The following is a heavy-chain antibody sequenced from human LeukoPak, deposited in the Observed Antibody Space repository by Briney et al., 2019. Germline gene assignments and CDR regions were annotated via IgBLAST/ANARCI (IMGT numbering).Heavy chain of an antibody. V-gene: IGHV3-30-3*01. J-gene: IGHJ3*02. D-gene: IGHD5-18*01. CDR3: ATRFYKRGYGDAFDI. CDR1: GFTFSSYA. Sequence: SGGSLRLSCAASGFTFSSYAMHWVRQAPGKGLEWVAVISYDGSNKYYADSVKGRFTISRDNSKNTLYLQMNSLRAEDTAVYYCATRFYKRGYGDAFDIWGQGTMVTVSS. CDR2: ISYDGSNK.